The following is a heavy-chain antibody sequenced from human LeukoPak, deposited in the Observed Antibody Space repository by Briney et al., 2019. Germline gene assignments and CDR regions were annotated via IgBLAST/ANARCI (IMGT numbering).Heavy chain of an antibody. CDR2: ISPTSGGT. CDR1: GYTFTGYY. D-gene: IGHD3-10*01. CDR3: ARTRRITMVRGVIHNWFDP. V-gene: IGHV1-2*02. J-gene: IGHJ5*02. Sequence: ASVKVSCKASGYTFTGYYMHWVRQAPGQGLEWMGWISPTSGGTNYAQKFQGRVTMTRDTSISTAYMELSRLRSDDTAVYYCARTRRITMVRGVIHNWFDPWGQGTLVTVSS.